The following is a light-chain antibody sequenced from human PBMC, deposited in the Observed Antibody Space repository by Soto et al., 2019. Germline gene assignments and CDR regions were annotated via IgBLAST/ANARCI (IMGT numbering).Light chain of an antibody. CDR1: QSVSSNF. J-gene: IGKJ1*01. Sequence: EIVLTQSPGTLSLSPGERATLSCRASQSVSSNFLAWYQQRPVQAPRLLIYAASNRAPGIPDRFDGSGSGTDFTLTISTLEPEDFAVYYCQQYGSSHRTFGQGTKVDIK. CDR3: QQYGSSHRT. V-gene: IGKV3-20*01. CDR2: AAS.